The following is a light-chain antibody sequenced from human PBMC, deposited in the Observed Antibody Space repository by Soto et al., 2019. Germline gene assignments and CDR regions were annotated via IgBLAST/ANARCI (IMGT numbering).Light chain of an antibody. CDR2: KGT. Sequence: QSFLAQPASVSGSPGQSITISCTGTSSDVGAYNSVSWYQQHPHKAPQVIIYKGTQRPSGVSNRFSGSTSGNAASLTISGLQADDEADYFCCSSAPESTYVFGSGTKSPS. V-gene: IGLV2-23*01. CDR3: CSSAPESTYV. CDR1: SSDVGAYNS. J-gene: IGLJ1*01.